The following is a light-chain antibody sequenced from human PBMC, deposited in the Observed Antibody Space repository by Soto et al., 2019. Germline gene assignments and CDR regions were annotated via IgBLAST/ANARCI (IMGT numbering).Light chain of an antibody. V-gene: IGKV1-39*01. CDR3: QQYNTYPLT. CDR1: QSISSY. CDR2: AAS. J-gene: IGKJ4*01. Sequence: EIQMTQSPSSLSASVGDRVTITCRASQSISSYLNWYQQKPGKAPNLLIYAASSLQSGVPSRFSGSGSGTDFTLTISSLQPEDFATYYCQQYNTYPLTFGGGTTVDIK.